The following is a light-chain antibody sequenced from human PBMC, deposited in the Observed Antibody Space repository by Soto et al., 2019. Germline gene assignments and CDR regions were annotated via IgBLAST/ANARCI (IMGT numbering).Light chain of an antibody. J-gene: IGKJ5*01. V-gene: IGKV1-16*01. CDR1: QGISNY. CDR2: GAS. Sequence: DIQMTQSPSSLSASVGDRVTITCRASQGISNYLAWFQQKPGKAPKSLIYGASTLHNGVPSRFSGSGSETHFTLTISSLQRDDFATYYCQHYDGYPQTFGQGTRLDIK. CDR3: QHYDGYPQT.